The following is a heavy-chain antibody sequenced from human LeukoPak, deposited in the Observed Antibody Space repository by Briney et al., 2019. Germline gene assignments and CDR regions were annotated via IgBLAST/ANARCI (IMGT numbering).Heavy chain of an antibody. CDR1: GYTFTGYY. Sequence: ASVKVSCKASGYTFTGYYMHWVRQAPGQGLEWMGWINPNSGGTNYAQKFQGRVTMTRDTSISTAYMELSRLRSDDTAVYYCARGRVVVITSFDYWGQGTLVTVAS. V-gene: IGHV1-2*02. CDR2: INPNSGGT. CDR3: ARGRVVVITSFDY. J-gene: IGHJ4*02. D-gene: IGHD3-22*01.